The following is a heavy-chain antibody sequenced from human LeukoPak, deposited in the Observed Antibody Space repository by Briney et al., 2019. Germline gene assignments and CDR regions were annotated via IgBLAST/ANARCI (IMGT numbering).Heavy chain of an antibody. CDR1: GYTFTSYG. J-gene: IGHJ6*02. D-gene: IGHD2-15*01. CDR2: ISAYNGNT. CDR3: AREMVVAAPTYYYYGMDV. Sequence: ASVKVSCKASGYTFTSYGISWVRQAPGQGLEWMGWISAYNGNTNYAQKLQGRVTMTTDTSTSTAYMELRSLRSDDTAVYYCAREMVVAAPTYYYYGMDVWGQGTTVTVSS. V-gene: IGHV1-18*01.